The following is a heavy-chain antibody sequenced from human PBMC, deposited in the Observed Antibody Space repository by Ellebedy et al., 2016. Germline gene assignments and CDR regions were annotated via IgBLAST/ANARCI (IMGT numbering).Heavy chain of an antibody. Sequence: SLKISXAASGFTFSRYVMHWVRQAPGKGLEWVAVISADGRQKYYADSVRGRFAVSRDNSNNTLYLHMNTLRPEDTGVYYCARGPEQQQVDVYWGQGTLVTVSS. CDR1: GFTFSRYV. J-gene: IGHJ4*02. CDR3: ARGPEQQQVDVY. CDR2: ISADGRQK. V-gene: IGHV3-30*09. D-gene: IGHD6-13*01.